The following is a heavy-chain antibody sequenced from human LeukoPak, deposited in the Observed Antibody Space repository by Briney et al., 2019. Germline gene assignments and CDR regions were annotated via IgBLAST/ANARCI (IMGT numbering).Heavy chain of an antibody. Sequence: GGSLRLSCAASGFTFSSHAMSWVRQAPGKGLEWVAVISYDGSNKYYADSVKGRFTISRDNSKNTLYLQMNSLRAEDTAVYYCARDPSPSYTAMVESYFDYWGQGTLVTVSS. CDR3: ARDPSPSYTAMVESYFDY. J-gene: IGHJ4*02. CDR1: GFTFSSHA. CDR2: ISYDGSNK. V-gene: IGHV3-30-3*01. D-gene: IGHD5-18*01.